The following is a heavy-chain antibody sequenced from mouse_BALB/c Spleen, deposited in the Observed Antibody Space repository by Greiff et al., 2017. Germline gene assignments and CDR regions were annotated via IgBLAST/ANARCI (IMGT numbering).Heavy chain of an antibody. V-gene: IGHV5-6-4*01. Sequence: EVKLMESGGGLVKPGGSLKLSCAASGFTFSSYTMSWVRQTPEKRLEWVATISSGGSYTYYPDSVKGRFTISRDNAKNTLYLQMSSLKSEDTAMYYCTRDPVTTVVYFDYWGQGTTLTVSS. CDR3: TRDPVTTVVYFDY. CDR2: ISSGGSYT. CDR1: GFTFSSYT. J-gene: IGHJ2*01. D-gene: IGHD1-1*01.